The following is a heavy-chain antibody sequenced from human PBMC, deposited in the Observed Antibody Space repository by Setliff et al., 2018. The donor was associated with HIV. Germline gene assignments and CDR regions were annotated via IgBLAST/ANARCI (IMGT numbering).Heavy chain of an antibody. CDR3: ARDNYYDSSGIDY. Sequence: SETLSLTCAVSGYSISSGYYWGWIRQPPGKGLEWIGSIYHSGSTYYNPSLKSRVTISVDTSKSQFSLKLSSVTAADTAVYYCARDNYYDSSGIDYWGQGTLVTVS. J-gene: IGHJ4*02. CDR1: GYSISSGYY. V-gene: IGHV4-38-2*02. D-gene: IGHD3-22*01. CDR2: IYHSGST.